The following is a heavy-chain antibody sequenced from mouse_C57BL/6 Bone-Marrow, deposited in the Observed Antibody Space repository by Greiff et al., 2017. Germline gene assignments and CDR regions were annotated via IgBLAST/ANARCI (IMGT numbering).Heavy chain of an antibody. Sequence: EVTLQESVPFLVKPGASVQMSCQASGYTFSDYYMNWVTQSHGKTLEWIGVINPYNGGTSYNQKFHGKATLTVDKASSTAYMELNSLTSEDSAVYYCARYDGYYWYFDVWGTGTTVTVSS. CDR3: ARYDGYYWYFDV. J-gene: IGHJ1*03. CDR1: GYTFSDYY. V-gene: IGHV1-19*01. D-gene: IGHD2-2*01. CDR2: INPYNGGT.